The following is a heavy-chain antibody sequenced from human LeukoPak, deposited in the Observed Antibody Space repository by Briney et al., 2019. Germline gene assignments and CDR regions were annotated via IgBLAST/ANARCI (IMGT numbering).Heavy chain of an antibody. V-gene: IGHV3-21*06. CDR1: GSTFSSYS. J-gene: IGHJ3*02. D-gene: IGHD6-13*01. Sequence: KPGGSLRLSCAASGSTFSSYSMNWVRQAPGKGLEWVSSISSSSSYIYYADSVKGRLTISRDNSQSTLYLHMNSLSTEDTAIYYCARAIRAPGTPENGFDIWGQGTMVTVSS. CDR3: ARAIRAPGTPENGFDI. CDR2: ISSSSSYI.